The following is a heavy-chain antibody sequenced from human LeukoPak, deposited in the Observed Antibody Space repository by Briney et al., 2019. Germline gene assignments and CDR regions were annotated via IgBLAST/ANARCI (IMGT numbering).Heavy chain of an antibody. D-gene: IGHD6-19*01. V-gene: IGHV1-2*02. CDR1: GYTFTGYY. Sequence: ASVKVSCKASGYTFTGYYMHWVRQAPGQGVEWMGWINPNSGGTNYAQKFQGRVTMTRDTSISTAYMELSRLRSDDTAVYYCAVLSVSGYAFDIWGQGTMVTVSS. CDR3: AVLSVSGYAFDI. CDR2: INPNSGGT. J-gene: IGHJ3*02.